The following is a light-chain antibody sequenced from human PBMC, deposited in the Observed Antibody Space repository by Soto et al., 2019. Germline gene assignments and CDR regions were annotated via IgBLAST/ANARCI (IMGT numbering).Light chain of an antibody. CDR3: MQALQSPFT. CDR1: QSLLHINGDTY. CDR2: LGS. J-gene: IGKJ3*01. V-gene: IGKV2-28*01. Sequence: DILMTQSPLSMPVTPGEPASISCSSSQSLLHINGDTYLDWYLQRPGQSPPLLIYLGSNRASGVPDRFSGNGSGTDFTLKISRVEADDFGVYYCMQALQSPFTFGPGTKLDI.